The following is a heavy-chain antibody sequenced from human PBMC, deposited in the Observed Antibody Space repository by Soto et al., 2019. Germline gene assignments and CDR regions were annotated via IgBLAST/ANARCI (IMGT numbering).Heavy chain of an antibody. CDR3: ARVGPPSPSVIWFFDL. Sequence: QGQLVQSGAEVKKPGSSVKVSCKASGGSFRTYAINWVRQAPGQGLEWMGGIIPMLAAPTYALKFQGRLTITADESTTTVYMELSSLPSEDTAVYYCARVGPPSPSVIWFFDLWGRGTLVTVSS. CDR1: GGSFRTYA. D-gene: IGHD2-21*01. V-gene: IGHV1-69*01. CDR2: IIPMLAAP. J-gene: IGHJ2*01.